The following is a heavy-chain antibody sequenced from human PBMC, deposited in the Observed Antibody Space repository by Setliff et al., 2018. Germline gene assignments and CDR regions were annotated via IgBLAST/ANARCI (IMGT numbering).Heavy chain of an antibody. CDR1: GGSISDNNYY. V-gene: IGHV4-39*01. Sequence: SETLSLTCTVSGGSISDNNYYWGWIRQSPGEELEWIGGISHSANKYYNPSFRTGVTISVVMSKNQFFLNLDSVTAADTALYYCARSPSSGAYWNPRPFYSDYWARGTLVTVSS. CDR3: ARSPSSGAYWNPRPFYSDY. CDR2: ISHSANK. J-gene: IGHJ4*02. D-gene: IGHD1-26*01.